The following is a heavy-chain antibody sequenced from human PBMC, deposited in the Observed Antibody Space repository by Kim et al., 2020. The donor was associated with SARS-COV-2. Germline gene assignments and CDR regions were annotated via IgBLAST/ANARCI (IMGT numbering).Heavy chain of an antibody. J-gene: IGHJ6*02. V-gene: IGHV3-21*01. Sequence: GGSLRLSCAASGFTFSSYSMNWVRQAPGKGLEWVSSISSSSSYIYYADSVKGRFTISRDNAKNSLYLQMNSLRAEDTAVYYCARDGYCSGGSCYGGMDVLGQGTTVTVSS. D-gene: IGHD2-15*01. CDR3: ARDGYCSGGSCYGGMDV. CDR1: GFTFSSYS. CDR2: ISSSSSYI.